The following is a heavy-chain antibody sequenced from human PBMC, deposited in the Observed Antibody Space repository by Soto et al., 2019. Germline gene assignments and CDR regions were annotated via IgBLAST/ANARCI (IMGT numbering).Heavy chain of an antibody. D-gene: IGHD3-10*01. CDR1: GFPFSTYS. V-gene: IGHV3-21*01. J-gene: IGHJ3*02. CDR2: ISSSGTYI. CDR3: ARGVTANGALVAFDI. Sequence: PGGSLRLPCAASGFPFSTYSMNWVRQAPGKGLEWVSSISSSGTYIYYADSVQGRFAISRGNAKNPLYLQMSSLRAEDTAGYYCARGVTANGALVAFDIWGQGPMVTVSS.